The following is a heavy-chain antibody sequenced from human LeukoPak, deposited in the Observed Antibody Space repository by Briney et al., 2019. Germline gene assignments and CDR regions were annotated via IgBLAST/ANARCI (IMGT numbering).Heavy chain of an antibody. V-gene: IGHV4-4*07. D-gene: IGHD1-26*01. CDR2: IYTSGST. CDR3: ARDYGGSYSRAFDI. CDR1: GGSISSYY. Sequence: SETLSLTCTVSGGSISSYYWSWIRQPAGKGLEWIGRIYTSGSTNYNPSLKSRVTMSVDTSKNQFSLKLTSVTAADTAVFYCARDYGGSYSRAFDIWGQGTMVTVSS. J-gene: IGHJ3*02.